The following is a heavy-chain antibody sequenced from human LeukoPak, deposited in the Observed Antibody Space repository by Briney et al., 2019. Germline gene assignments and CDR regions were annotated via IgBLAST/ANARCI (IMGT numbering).Heavy chain of an antibody. J-gene: IGHJ3*02. Sequence: ASVKVSCKASGYTFTGYYMHWVRQAPGQGLEWMGWINPNSGGTNYAQKFQGRVTMTEDTSTDTAYMELSSLRSEDTAVYYCATAANTYNWNYGRAFDIWGQGTMVTVSS. V-gene: IGHV1-2*02. D-gene: IGHD1-7*01. CDR2: INPNSGGT. CDR3: ATAANTYNWNYGRAFDI. CDR1: GYTFTGYY.